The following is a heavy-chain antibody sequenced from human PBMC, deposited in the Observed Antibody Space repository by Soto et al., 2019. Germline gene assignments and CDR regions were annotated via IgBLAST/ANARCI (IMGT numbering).Heavy chain of an antibody. CDR2: IIPIFGTA. CDR1: GGTFSSYA. D-gene: IGHD3-10*01. V-gene: IGHV1-69*12. CDR3: AGGPDWN. Sequence: QVQLVQSGAEVKKPGPSVKVSCNASGGTFSSYAISWVRQAPGQGLEWLGGIIPIFGTANYAQKVQGRVTIHAEEGAREADMGLSSLGSGDTAVEVWAGGPDWNWGQGTLVTLSS. J-gene: IGHJ1*01.